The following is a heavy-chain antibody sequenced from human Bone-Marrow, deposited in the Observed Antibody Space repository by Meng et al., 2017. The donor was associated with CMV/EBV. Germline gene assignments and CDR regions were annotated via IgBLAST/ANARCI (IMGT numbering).Heavy chain of an antibody. D-gene: IGHD2-21*01. CDR3: VKDVIQSGDGMDV. CDR2: IKQDGSEK. CDR1: GFTFSSYW. V-gene: IGHV3-7*03. J-gene: IGHJ6*02. Sequence: GGSLRLSCAASGFTFSSYWMSWVRQAPGKGLEWVANIKQDGSEKYYVDSVKGRFTISRDNAKNSLYLQMNSLRAEDTALYYCVKDVIQSGDGMDVWGQGTTVTVSS.